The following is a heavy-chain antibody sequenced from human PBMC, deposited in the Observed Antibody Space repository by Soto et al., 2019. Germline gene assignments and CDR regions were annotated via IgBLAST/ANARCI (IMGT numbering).Heavy chain of an antibody. CDR2: ISWNSDSI. D-gene: IGHD3-10*01. CDR3: ASMIRGIVY. J-gene: IGHJ4*02. V-gene: IGHV3-9*01. CDR1: GFTFDDYA. Sequence: GGSLRLSRAASGFTFDDYAMHWVRQAPGKGLKWVSGISWNSDSIGYADSVKGRFTISRDNAKNSLFLQMNSLRAEDTALYYCASMIRGIVYWGQGTLVTVSS.